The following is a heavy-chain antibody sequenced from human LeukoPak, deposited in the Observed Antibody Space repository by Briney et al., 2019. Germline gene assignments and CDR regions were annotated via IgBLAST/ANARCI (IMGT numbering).Heavy chain of an antibody. V-gene: IGHV3-11*01. CDR3: ARGSRYGSGSHFDF. D-gene: IGHD3-10*01. J-gene: IGHJ4*02. Sequence: GGSLRLSCAASGFTFSDFYMGWIRQAPGKGLECVSYISSGGINIHYADSVKGRFTISRDDAQNSLILQMNSLTAEDTSVFYCARGSRYGSGSHFDFWGQGTLVTVSS. CDR1: GFTFSDFY. CDR2: ISSGGINI.